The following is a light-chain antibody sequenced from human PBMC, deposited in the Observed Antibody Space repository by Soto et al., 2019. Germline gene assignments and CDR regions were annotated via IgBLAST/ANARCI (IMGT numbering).Light chain of an antibody. J-gene: IGKJ2*01. CDR1: QSVRSG. V-gene: IGKV3-15*01. Sequence: EVVLTQSPGTLSVSPGERATLSCRASQSVRSGLAWFQHRPGQAPRLLIYGAVTRATGVPARFSGSVSGTEFSLTISSLQSDDFTIYLCQQYDRWPPTFGQGTKLETK. CDR3: QQYDRWPPT. CDR2: GAV.